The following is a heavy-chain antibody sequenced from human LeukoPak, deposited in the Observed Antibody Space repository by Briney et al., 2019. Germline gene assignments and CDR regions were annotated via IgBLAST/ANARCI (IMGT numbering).Heavy chain of an antibody. Sequence: ASVWVSCKASGYTLDDEYIHWVRQAPGLGLEWMGWINPKNGDTDYAQKFQGRVTMTRDTSISTAYMELRRLKSDDSAVYYCARRVQKLVATSWFDPWGQGTLVTVSS. CDR1: GYTLDDEY. CDR3: ARRVQKLVATSWFDP. D-gene: IGHD5-12*01. V-gene: IGHV1-2*02. J-gene: IGHJ5*02. CDR2: INPKNGDT.